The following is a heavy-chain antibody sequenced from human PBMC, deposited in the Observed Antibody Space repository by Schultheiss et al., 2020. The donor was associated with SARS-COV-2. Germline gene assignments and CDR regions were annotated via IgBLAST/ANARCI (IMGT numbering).Heavy chain of an antibody. J-gene: IGHJ6*02. CDR1: GFTVSSNY. Sequence: GGSLRLSCAASGFTVSSNYMSWVRQAPGKGLEWVSVIYSGGSTYYADSVKGRFTISRDNSKNTLYLQMNSLRAEDTAVYYCARLTGYSNYARRGYYYYYYGMDVWGQGTTVTVSS. D-gene: IGHD4-11*01. V-gene: IGHV3-66*04. CDR2: IYSGGST. CDR3: ARLTGYSNYARRGYYYYYYGMDV.